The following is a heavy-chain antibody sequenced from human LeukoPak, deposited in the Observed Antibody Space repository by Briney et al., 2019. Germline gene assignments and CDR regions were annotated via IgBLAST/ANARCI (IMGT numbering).Heavy chain of an antibody. D-gene: IGHD3-10*01. CDR1: GGSISSSNW. CDR3: ARDLGSYYYGSGSSVGMDV. J-gene: IGHJ6*02. V-gene: IGHV4-4*02. CDR2: IYHSGST. Sequence: PSGTLSLTCAVSGGSISSSNWWSWVRQPPGKGLEWIGEIYHSGSTNYNPSLKSRVTISVDKSKNQFSLKLSSVTAADTAVYYCARDLGSYYYGSGSSVGMDVWGQGTTVTVSS.